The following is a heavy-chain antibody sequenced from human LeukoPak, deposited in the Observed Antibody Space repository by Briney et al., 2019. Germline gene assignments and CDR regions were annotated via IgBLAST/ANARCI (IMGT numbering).Heavy chain of an antibody. Sequence: PGGSLRLSCAASGFTFSSYSMNWVRQAPGKGLEWVSYISSSSSSTIYYADSVKGRFTISRDNAKNSLYLQMNSLRAEDTAVYYCARASGYDWDLRDWGQGTLVTVSS. J-gene: IGHJ4*02. CDR2: ISSSSSSTI. CDR1: GFTFSSYS. CDR3: ARASGYDWDLRD. V-gene: IGHV3-48*04. D-gene: IGHD5-12*01.